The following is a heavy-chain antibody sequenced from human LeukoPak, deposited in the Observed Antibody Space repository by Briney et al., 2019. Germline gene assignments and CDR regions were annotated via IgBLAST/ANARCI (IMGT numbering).Heavy chain of an antibody. CDR3: AKDMDGSGRHLDY. D-gene: IGHD3-10*01. CDR2: IWYDGSNK. Sequence: PGGSLRLSCAASGFTFSSYGMHWVRQAPGKGLEWVAVIWYDGSNKYYADSVKGRFTISRDNSKNTLYLQMSSLRAEDTAVYYCAKDMDGSGRHLDYWGQGTLVTVSS. V-gene: IGHV3-33*06. CDR1: GFTFSSYG. J-gene: IGHJ4*02.